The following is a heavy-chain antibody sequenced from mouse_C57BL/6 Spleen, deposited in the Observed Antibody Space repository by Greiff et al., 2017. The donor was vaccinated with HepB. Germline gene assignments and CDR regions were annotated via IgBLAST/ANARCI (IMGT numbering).Heavy chain of an antibody. CDR1: GYTFTDYN. V-gene: IGHV1-22*01. D-gene: IGHD1-1*01. CDR3: ARWGTTVVALNWYFDV. Sequence: VQLQQSGPELVKPGASVKMSCKASGYTFTDYNMHWVKQSHGKSLEWIGYINPNNGGTSYNQKFKGKATLTVNKSSSTAYMELRSLTSEDSAVYYCARWGTTVVALNWYFDVWGTGTTVTVSS. CDR2: INPNNGGT. J-gene: IGHJ1*03.